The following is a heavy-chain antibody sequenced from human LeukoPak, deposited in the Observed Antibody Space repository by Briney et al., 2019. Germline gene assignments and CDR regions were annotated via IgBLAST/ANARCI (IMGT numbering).Heavy chain of an antibody. CDR1: GFTFSDYG. CDR3: LRDLNWSLDQ. J-gene: IGHJ4*02. Sequence: GGSLRLSCAASGFTFSDYGMHWVRQAPGKGLEWVAIIWYDGSNDYYADSVKGRFTISRDNAKNTLYLQMNSLRAEDTAVYYCLRDLNWSLDQWGQGTLVTVSS. V-gene: IGHV3-33*01. D-gene: IGHD1-20*01. CDR2: IWYDGSND.